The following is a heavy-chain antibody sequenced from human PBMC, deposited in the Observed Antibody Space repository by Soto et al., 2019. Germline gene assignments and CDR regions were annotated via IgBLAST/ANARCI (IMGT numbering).Heavy chain of an antibody. V-gene: IGHV3-30*18. Sequence: PGGSLRLSCAASGFTFSSYGMHLVRQSPGKGLEWVAFISYDGSNKYYADSVKGRFTISRDNSKNTLYLQMNSLRAEDTAVYYCAKRFQRVYCSSAIDDWGQGIFVAV. J-gene: IGHJ4*02. CDR1: GFTFSSYG. D-gene: IGHD6-6*01. CDR2: ISYDGSNK. CDR3: AKRFQRVYCSSAIDD.